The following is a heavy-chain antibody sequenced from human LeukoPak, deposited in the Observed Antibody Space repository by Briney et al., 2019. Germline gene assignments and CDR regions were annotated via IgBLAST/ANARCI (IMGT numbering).Heavy chain of an antibody. CDR3: ARGRGADYGGNSGYFGY. CDR1: GFTFDDYA. CDR2: ISWNSGSI. J-gene: IGHJ4*02. Sequence: GGSLRLSCAASGFTFDDYAMHWVRQAPGKGLEWVSGISWNSGSIGYADSVKGRFTISRDNAKNSLYLQMNSLRAEDTALYYCARGRGADYGGNSGYFGYWGQGTLVTVSS. V-gene: IGHV3-9*01. D-gene: IGHD4-23*01.